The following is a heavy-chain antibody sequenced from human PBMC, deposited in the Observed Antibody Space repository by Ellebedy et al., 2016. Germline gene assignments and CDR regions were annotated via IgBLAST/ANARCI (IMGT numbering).Heavy chain of an antibody. CDR3: ARDEGGNSNDAFDI. Sequence: GGSLRLSXAASGFTFSSYWMSWVRQAPGKGLEWVANIKQDGSEKYYVDSVKGRFTISRDNAKNSLYLQMNSLRAEDTAVYYCARDEGGNSNDAFDIWGQGTMVTVSS. CDR1: GFTFSSYW. D-gene: IGHD4-23*01. CDR2: IKQDGSEK. V-gene: IGHV3-7*04. J-gene: IGHJ3*02.